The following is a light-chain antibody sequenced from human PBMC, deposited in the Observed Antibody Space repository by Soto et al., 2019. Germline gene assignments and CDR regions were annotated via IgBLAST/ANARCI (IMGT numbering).Light chain of an antibody. V-gene: IGLV2-14*01. J-gene: IGLJ1*01. CDR2: EVF. Sequence: QSALTQPASVSGSPGQSITISCTGTGSDVGAYSYVSWYQHHPGKAPKLIIYEVFNRPSGVSGRFSGSKSGNTASLTISGLQAEDEADYYCLSYTGSDTLGVFGTGTKVTVL. CDR1: GSDVGAYSY. CDR3: LSYTGSDTLGV.